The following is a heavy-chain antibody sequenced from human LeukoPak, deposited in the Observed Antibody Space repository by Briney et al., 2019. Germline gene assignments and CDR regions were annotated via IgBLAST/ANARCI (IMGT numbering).Heavy chain of an antibody. CDR2: INPNTVGT. CDR3: ARVDAFCSGGSCNSGFDN. Sequence: ASVKFSCKASGYTFTGSYIHWVRQAPGQGLQWMGWINPNTVGTIYAQKFQGRVTMTRNTSISTAYMELSRLTSDDTAVYYSARVDAFCSGGSCNSGFDNWGQGTLVTVSS. V-gene: IGHV1-2*02. D-gene: IGHD2-15*01. J-gene: IGHJ4*02. CDR1: GYTFTGSY.